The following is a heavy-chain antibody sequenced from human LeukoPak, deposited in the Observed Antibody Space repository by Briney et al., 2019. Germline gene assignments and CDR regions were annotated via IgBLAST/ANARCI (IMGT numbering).Heavy chain of an antibody. CDR3: ARKKGGYHYDILTGYPPLDAFDI. CDR1: GFTFSSYS. J-gene: IGHJ3*02. D-gene: IGHD3-9*01. CDR2: ISSSSSTI. V-gene: IGHV3-48*01. Sequence: GGSLRLSCAASGFTFSSYSMNWVRQAPGKGLEWVSYISSSSSTIYYADSVKGRFTISRDNAKNSLYLQMNSLRAEDTAVYYCARKKGGYHYDILTGYPPLDAFDIWGQGTMVTVSS.